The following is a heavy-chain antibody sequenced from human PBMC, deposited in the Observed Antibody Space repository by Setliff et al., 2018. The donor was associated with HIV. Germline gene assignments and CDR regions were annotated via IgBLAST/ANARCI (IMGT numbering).Heavy chain of an antibody. CDR1: GYTFTGYY. J-gene: IGHJ6*02. CDR2: INPNSGGT. Sequence: ASVKVSCKASGYTFTGYYMHWVRQAPGQGLEWMGWINPNSGGTNYAQKFQGWVTMTRDTSICTAYMELSRLRSDGTAVYYCARGGLGGDYGVGVFYYYYYGMDVWGQGTTVTVSS. V-gene: IGHV1-2*04. CDR3: ARGGLGGDYGVGVFYYYYYGMDV. D-gene: IGHD4-17*01.